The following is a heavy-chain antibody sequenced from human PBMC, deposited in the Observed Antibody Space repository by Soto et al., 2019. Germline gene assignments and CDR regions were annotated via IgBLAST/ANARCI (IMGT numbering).Heavy chain of an antibody. CDR1: GYTFTSYD. Sequence: GASVKVSCKASGYTFTSYDINWVRQATGQGLEWMGWMNPNSGNTGYAQKFQGRFTMTRNTSISTAYMELSSLRSEDTAVYYCARGGYSYDGRDYWGQGTLVTVSS. V-gene: IGHV1-8*01. CDR2: MNPNSGNT. D-gene: IGHD5-18*01. CDR3: ARGGYSYDGRDY. J-gene: IGHJ4*02.